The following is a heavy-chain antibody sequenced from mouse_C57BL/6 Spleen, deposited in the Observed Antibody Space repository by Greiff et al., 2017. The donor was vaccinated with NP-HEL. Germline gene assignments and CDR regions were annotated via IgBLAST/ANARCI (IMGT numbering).Heavy chain of an antibody. Sequence: QVQLQQSGAELVKPGASVKMSCKASGYTFTSYWITWVKQRPGQGLEWIGEIYPGSGSTKYNEKFTSKATLTVDTSSSTAYMQLSSLTSEDSAVYACAREDGGCLFAYWGQGTLVTVSA. V-gene: IGHV1-55*01. CDR1: GYTFTSYW. J-gene: IGHJ3*01. CDR2: IYPGSGST. D-gene: IGHD1-1*02. CDR3: AREDGGCLFAY.